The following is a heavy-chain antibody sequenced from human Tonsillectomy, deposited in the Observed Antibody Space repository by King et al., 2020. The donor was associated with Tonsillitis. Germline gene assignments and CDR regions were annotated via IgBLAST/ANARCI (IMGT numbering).Heavy chain of an antibody. Sequence: VQLQQSGPGLVKPSQTLSLTCAISGDSVSSNTASWSWIRQSPSRGLEWLGKTKYRSKWYNDYAVSVKSRITINPDTSKNQFSLQLSSVTPEDTAVYYCKRGGAGDDIWGQGTMVTVSS. D-gene: IGHD7-27*01. CDR2: TKYRSKWYN. V-gene: IGHV6-1*01. J-gene: IGHJ3*02. CDR1: GDSVSSNTAS. CDR3: KRGGAGDDI.